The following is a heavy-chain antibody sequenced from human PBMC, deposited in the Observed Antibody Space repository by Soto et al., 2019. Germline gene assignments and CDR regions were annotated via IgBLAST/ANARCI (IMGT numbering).Heavy chain of an antibody. V-gene: IGHV4-4*02. CDR1: GGSISSSNC. D-gene: IGHD2-21*02. CDR2: IYHSGST. CDR3: AREYCGGDCHLPHNNWFDP. J-gene: IGHJ5*02. Sequence: QVQLQEAGPGLVKPSGTLSLTCAVSGGSISSSNCWTWVRQPPGKGLEWIGEIYHSGSTKYKSSLKSRVTISVDKSNNHFSLKLSSVTAADTAVYYCAREYCGGDCHLPHNNWFDPWGQGTLVTVSS.